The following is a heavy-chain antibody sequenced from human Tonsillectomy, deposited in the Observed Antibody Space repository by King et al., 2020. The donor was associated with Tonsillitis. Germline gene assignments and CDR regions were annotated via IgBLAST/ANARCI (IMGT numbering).Heavy chain of an antibody. Sequence: VQLVESGGGLVQPGGSLRLSCAASGFTFSTYAMSWVRQPPGKGLEWGSSIRGSGDSTSYADSVKGRFTISRDNSKTTLYLQMNSLRAEDTAVYYCAKILLQPYWGQGTLVTVSS. CDR3: AKILLQPY. D-gene: IGHD1-1*01. CDR1: GFTFSTYA. J-gene: IGHJ4*02. V-gene: IGHV3-23*04. CDR2: IRGSGDST.